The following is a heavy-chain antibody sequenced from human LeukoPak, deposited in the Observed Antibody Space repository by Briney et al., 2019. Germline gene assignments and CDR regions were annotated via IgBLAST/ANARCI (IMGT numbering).Heavy chain of an antibody. J-gene: IGHJ5*02. CDR2: VSPKSGGT. V-gene: IGHV1-2*02. CDR1: GYTFTGHS. Sequence: APVKVSCKASGYTFTGHSIHWVRQAPGQGLEWMGWVSPKSGGTKYAQKFQGRVTMTRDTSISTVYMELTSLRSDDTAVYYCARDPGVTNWFDPWGQGTLVTVSS. CDR3: ARDPGVTNWFDP. D-gene: IGHD2-21*02.